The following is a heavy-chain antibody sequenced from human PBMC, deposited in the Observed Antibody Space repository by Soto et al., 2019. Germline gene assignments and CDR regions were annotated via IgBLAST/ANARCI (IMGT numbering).Heavy chain of an antibody. Sequence: SETLSLTCAVYGGSFSGYYWSWIRQPPGKGLEWIGEINHSGSTNYNPSLKSRVTISVDTSKNQFSLKLSSVTAADTAVYYCARDILRNVWGSYRSYYYYYYGMDVWGQGTTVTVSS. CDR3: ARDILRNVWGSYRSYYYYYYGMDV. J-gene: IGHJ6*02. CDR1: GGSFSGYY. V-gene: IGHV4-34*01. D-gene: IGHD3-16*02. CDR2: INHSGST.